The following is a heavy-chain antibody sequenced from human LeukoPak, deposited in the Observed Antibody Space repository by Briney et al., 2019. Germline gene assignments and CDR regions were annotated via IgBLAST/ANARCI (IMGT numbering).Heavy chain of an antibody. V-gene: IGHV1-69*02. Sequence: GASVKVSSKAAAATFSSYSCSWWRQAPGQGLEWMGRMIPILGIANYAQKFQGRVTITADKSTSTAYMELSSLRSEDTAVYYCARTLTGGGSQPATAIYYYFYYWGQGTLVTVSS. J-gene: IGHJ4*02. CDR2: MIPILGIA. CDR3: ARTLTGGGSQPATAIYYYFYY. D-gene: IGHD2-21*02. CDR1: AATFSSYS.